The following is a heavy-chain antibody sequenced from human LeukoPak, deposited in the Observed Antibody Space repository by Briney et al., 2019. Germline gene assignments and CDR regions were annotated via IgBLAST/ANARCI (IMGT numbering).Heavy chain of an antibody. D-gene: IGHD6-13*01. V-gene: IGHV3-13*01. J-gene: IGHJ4*02. Sequence: GGSLRLSCAASGFTFSNYDMHWVRQAAGKGLEWVSGIGTAGGTYYPGSVKGRFTISRENAKNSLYLQMNSLSAGDTAVYYCASSPAYSSSWYAIDNWGQGTLVTVSS. CDR1: GFTFSNYD. CDR2: IGTAGGT. CDR3: ASSPAYSSSWYAIDN.